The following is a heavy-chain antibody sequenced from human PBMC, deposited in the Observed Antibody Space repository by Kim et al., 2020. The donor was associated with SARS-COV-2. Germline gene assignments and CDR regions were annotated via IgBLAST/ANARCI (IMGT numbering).Heavy chain of an antibody. V-gene: IGHV4-39*07. CDR1: GGSISSSSYY. CDR3: ARGLKPPYCSSTSCPDLGYGMDV. CDR2: IYYSGST. J-gene: IGHJ6*02. D-gene: IGHD2-2*01. Sequence: SETLSLTCTVSGGSISSSSYYWGWIRQPPGKGLEWIGSIYYSGSTYYNPSLKSRVTISVDTSKNQFSLKLSSVTAADTAVYYCARGLKPPYCSSTSCPDLGYGMDVWGQGTTVTVSS.